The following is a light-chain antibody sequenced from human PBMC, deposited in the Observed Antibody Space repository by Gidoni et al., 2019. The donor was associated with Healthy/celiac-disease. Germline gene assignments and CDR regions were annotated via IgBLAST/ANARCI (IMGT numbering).Light chain of an antibody. CDR2: EVS. CDR3: SSYTSSSLVV. CDR1: SRDVGGYNY. Sequence: QSALTQPASVSGSPGQSITISCTGTSRDVGGYNYVSWYQQHPGKAPKLMIYEVSNRPSGVSNRFSGSKSGNTASLTISGLQAEDEGDYYCSSYTSSSLVVFGGGTKLTVL. V-gene: IGLV2-14*01. J-gene: IGLJ2*01.